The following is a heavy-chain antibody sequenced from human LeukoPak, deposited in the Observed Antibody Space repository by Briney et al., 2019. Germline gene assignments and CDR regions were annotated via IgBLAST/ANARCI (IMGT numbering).Heavy chain of an antibody. V-gene: IGHV1-2*02. J-gene: IGHJ4*02. CDR2: VNSNTGGT. Sequence: ASVKVSCKTSGYGFSDYYMHWVRQAPGQGLEWMGWVNSNTGGTHYAQKFEGRVTMTRDTSISTAYMELSRLKFDDTAVYYCARGYCSGGSCYHFESWGQGTLVTVSS. CDR3: ARGYCSGGSCYHFES. D-gene: IGHD2-15*01. CDR1: GYGFSDYY.